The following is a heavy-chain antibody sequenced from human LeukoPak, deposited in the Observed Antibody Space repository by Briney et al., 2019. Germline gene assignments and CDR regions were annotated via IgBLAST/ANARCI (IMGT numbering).Heavy chain of an antibody. V-gene: IGHV3-30*03. CDR2: ISYDGSNK. Sequence: GGSLRLSCAASGFIFSSYGMHWVRQAPGKGLEWVAVISYDGSNKYYADSVKGRFTISRDNSKNTLYLQMNSLRAEDTAVYYCARGLGVVVTHFDYWGQGTLVTVSS. D-gene: IGHD2-21*02. J-gene: IGHJ4*02. CDR3: ARGLGVVVTHFDY. CDR1: GFIFSSYG.